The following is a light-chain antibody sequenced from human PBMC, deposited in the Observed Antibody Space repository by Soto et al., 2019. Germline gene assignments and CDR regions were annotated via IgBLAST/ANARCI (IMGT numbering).Light chain of an antibody. V-gene: IGLV2-8*01. CDR3: SSYAGTNNLV. CDR2: EVS. CDR1: SSDVGGYNY. J-gene: IGLJ3*02. Sequence: QSALTQPPSASGSPGQSVTISCTGTSSDVGGYNYVYWYQQYPGKAPKIMIYEVSERPSGVPVRFSGSKSGNTASLTVSGLQAEDEADYYCSSYAGTNNLVFGGGTKLTVL.